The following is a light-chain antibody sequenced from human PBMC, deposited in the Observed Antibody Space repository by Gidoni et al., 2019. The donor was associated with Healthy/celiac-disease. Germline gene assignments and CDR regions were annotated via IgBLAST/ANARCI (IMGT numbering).Light chain of an antibody. CDR2: LGS. CDR3: MQALQTPWT. CDR1: QSLLHSNGYNY. Sequence: DIVTTKSQLSLPVTPGEPSSISCRASQSLLHSNGYNYLDWYLQKPGQSPQLLIYLGSNRASGVPDRFSGSGSGTDFPLKISRVEAEDVGVYYCMQALQTPWTFGQGTKVEIK. V-gene: IGKV2-28*01. J-gene: IGKJ1*01.